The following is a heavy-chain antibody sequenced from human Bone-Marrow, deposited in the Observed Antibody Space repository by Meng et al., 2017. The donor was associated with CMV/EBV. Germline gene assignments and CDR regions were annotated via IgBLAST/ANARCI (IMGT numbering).Heavy chain of an antibody. D-gene: IGHD6-13*01. J-gene: IGHJ4*02. Sequence: GESLKISCAASGFTFSNYAMHWVRQAPGKGLEWVAVISFDGSSKYYADSVKGRFTISRDNSKNTVYMRMNNLRAGDMAVYYCVRGGAAADWGGFFDHWGQGTRVTVSS. CDR1: GFTFSNYA. V-gene: IGHV3-30-3*01. CDR2: ISFDGSSK. CDR3: VRGGAAADWGGFFDH.